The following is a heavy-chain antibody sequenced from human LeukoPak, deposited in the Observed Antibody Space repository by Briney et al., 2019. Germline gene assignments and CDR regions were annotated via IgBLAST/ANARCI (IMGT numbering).Heavy chain of an antibody. CDR3: ARGSWWGGNFDY. CDR1: GGTFSSYA. V-gene: IGHV1-69*04. D-gene: IGHD2-8*02. Sequence: GASVKVSCKASGGTFSSYAISWVRQAPGQGLEWMGRIIPILGIANYAQKFQGRVTITADKSTSTAYMELSSLRSEDTAVYYCARGSWWGGNFDYWGQGTPVTVSS. CDR2: IIPILGIA. J-gene: IGHJ4*02.